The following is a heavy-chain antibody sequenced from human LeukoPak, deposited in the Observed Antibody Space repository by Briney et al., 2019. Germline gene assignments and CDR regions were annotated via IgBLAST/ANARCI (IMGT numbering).Heavy chain of an antibody. CDR3: ARGGYHHGFDI. J-gene: IGHJ3*02. D-gene: IGHD1-14*01. CDR2: IDNDGSDS. Sequence: AGGSLRLSCAASEFTFTNYWMHWVRQAPREGLVWVSRIDNDGSDSIYADSVKGRFTISRDNAKNTVYLQMHGLRADDTAVYYCARGGYHHGFDIWGQGTMVTVSS. V-gene: IGHV3-74*01. CDR1: EFTFTNYW.